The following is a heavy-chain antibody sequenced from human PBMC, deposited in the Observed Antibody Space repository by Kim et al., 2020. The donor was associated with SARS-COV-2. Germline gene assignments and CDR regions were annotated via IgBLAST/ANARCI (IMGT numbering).Heavy chain of an antibody. V-gene: IGHV1-8*01. Sequence: ASVKVSCKASGYTFTSYDINWVRQVTGQGLEWMGWMNPNSDNTGYAQIFQGRVTMTRNTSISTAYRELSGLTSDDTAVYYCARGWQSSWYLRGSLGCDIGGQGTMVAISS. CDR2: MNPNSDNT. CDR1: GYTFTSYD. D-gene: IGHD6-13*01. CDR3: ARGWQSSWYLRGSLGCDI. J-gene: IGHJ3*02.